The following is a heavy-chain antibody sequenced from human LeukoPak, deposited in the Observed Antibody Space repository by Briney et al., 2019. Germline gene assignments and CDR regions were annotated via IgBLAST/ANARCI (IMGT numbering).Heavy chain of an antibody. CDR1: GFTLSSYW. CDR2: IKQDGSEK. J-gene: IGHJ4*02. Sequence: GGSLRLSCAASGFTLSSYWMSWVRQAPGKGLEWVANIKQDGSEKYYVDSVKGRFTISRDNSKNTLYLQMNSLRAEDTAVYYCARGSGYYHFDYWGQGTLVTVSS. V-gene: IGHV3-7*01. D-gene: IGHD3-22*01. CDR3: ARGSGYYHFDY.